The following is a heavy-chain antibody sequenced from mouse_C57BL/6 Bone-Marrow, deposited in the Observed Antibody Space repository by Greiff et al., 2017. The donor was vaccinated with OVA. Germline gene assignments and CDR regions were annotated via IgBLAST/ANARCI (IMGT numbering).Heavy chain of an antibody. J-gene: IGHJ4*01. CDR2: IRRKSSNSAT. V-gene: IGHV10-3*01. CDR3: VGETTVVGAMDY. CDR1: GFTFTTYA. D-gene: IGHD1-1*01. Sequence: EVQLVESGGGLVQPKGSLKLSCAASGFTFTTYAMHWVRQAPGKGLEWVARIRRKSSNSATYYADSVKDRFTISRDESQSMLYLQMNSLKTEDTAMYYCVGETTVVGAMDYWGRGTSVTVSA.